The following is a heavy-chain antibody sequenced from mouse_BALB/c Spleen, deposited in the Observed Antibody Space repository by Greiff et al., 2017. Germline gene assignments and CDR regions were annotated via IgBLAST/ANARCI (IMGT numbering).Heavy chain of an antibody. V-gene: IGHV1-39*01. D-gene: IGHD2-1*01. CDR3: AKGNYWFAY. CDR1: GYSFTGYN. J-gene: IGHJ3*01. CDR2: IDPYYGGT. Sequence: QLKESGPELEKPGASVKISCKASGYSFTGYNMNWVKQSNGKSLEWIGNIDPYYGGTSYNQKFKGKATLTVDKFSSTAYMQLKSLTSEDSAVYYCAKGNYWFAYWGQGTLVTVSA.